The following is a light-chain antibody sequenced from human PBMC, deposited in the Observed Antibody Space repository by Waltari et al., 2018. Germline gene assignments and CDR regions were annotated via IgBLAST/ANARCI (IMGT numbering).Light chain of an antibody. CDR2: LAS. CDR1: ESLHSSGYTY. V-gene: IGKV2-28*01. CDR3: MQALQRPFT. J-gene: IGKJ3*01. Sequence: VVMTQSPLSLSVSPGDPASIPCRSSESLHSSGYTYLDWYLQKPGQSPQLLISLASTRASGVPDRFSGSGSDTDFTLKISRVEAEDVGLYYCMQALQRPFTFGPGTKVEIK.